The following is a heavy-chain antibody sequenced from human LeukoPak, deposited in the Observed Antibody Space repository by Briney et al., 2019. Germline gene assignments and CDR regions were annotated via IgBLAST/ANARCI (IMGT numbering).Heavy chain of an antibody. D-gene: IGHD2-15*01. CDR3: ARVGGHFDY. V-gene: IGHV4-39*01. Sequence: SETLSLTCTVSGGSISYSSYYWGWIRQPPGKGLEWIGTIYYSGSTYYNPSLKSRVTISVDTSKNQFSLKLTSVTAADTAVYYCARVGGHFDYWGQGTQVTVSS. CDR1: GGSISYSSYY. CDR2: IYYSGST. J-gene: IGHJ4*02.